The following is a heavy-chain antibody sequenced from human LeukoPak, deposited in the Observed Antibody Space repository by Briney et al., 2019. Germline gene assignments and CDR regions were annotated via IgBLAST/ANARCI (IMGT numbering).Heavy chain of an antibody. CDR1: GGSFSGYY. Sequence: SETLSLTCAVYGGSFSGYYWSWIRQPPGKGLEWIGEINHSGSTNYNPSLKSRVTIPVDTSKNQFSLKLSSVTAADTAVYYCARGRRADCSGGSCYGTTVTTDLDYWGQGTLVTVSS. V-gene: IGHV4-34*01. CDR3: ARGRRADCSGGSCYGTTVTTDLDY. J-gene: IGHJ4*02. CDR2: INHSGST. D-gene: IGHD2-15*01.